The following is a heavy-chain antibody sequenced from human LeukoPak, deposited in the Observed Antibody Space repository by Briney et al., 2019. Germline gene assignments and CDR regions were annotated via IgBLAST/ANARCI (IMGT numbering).Heavy chain of an antibody. CDR2: IRYDGSNK. CDR1: GFTFSSYG. CDR3: AKDGVYYYYMDV. D-gene: IGHD3-16*01. Sequence: GGSLRLSCAASGFTFSSYGMHWVRQAPGKGLEWVAFIRYDGSNKYYADSVKGRFTISRDNSKNTLYLQMNSLRAEDTAVYYCAKDGVYYYYMDVWGKGTTVTVSS. J-gene: IGHJ6*03. V-gene: IGHV3-30*02.